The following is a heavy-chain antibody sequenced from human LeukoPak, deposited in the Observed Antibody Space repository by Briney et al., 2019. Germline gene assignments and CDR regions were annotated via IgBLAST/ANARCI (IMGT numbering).Heavy chain of an antibody. CDR1: GFTFSNNG. CDR3: ATKRGGYFDY. CDR2: IWYDGTNK. V-gene: IGHV3-33*01. Sequence: GGSLRLSCAASGFTFSNNGMHWFRQAPGKGLKWVAVIWYDGTNKYYADSVKGRFTISRDNSKNTLYLQMNSLRAEDTAVYYCATKRGGYFDYWGQGTLVTVSS. J-gene: IGHJ4*02.